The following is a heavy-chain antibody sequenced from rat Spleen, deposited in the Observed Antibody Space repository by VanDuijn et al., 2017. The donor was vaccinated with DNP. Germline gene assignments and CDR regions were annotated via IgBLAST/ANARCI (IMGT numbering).Heavy chain of an antibody. V-gene: IGHV5-7*01. D-gene: IGHD1-7*01. J-gene: IGHJ2*01. Sequence: EVQLVESGGGLVQPGGSLKLSCTASGFTLSDYNMAWVRQAPKKGLEWVATISYDGSSTNYRDSVKGRFTVSRDNARSTLYLQMDSLRSEDTATYYCARWVYYFDYWGQGVMVTVSS. CDR2: ISYDGSST. CDR1: GFTLSDYN. CDR3: ARWVYYFDY.